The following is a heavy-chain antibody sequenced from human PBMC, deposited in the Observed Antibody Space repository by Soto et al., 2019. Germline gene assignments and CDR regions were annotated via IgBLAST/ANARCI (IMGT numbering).Heavy chain of an antibody. J-gene: IGHJ6*02. CDR2: IKTDGSSI. V-gene: IGHV3-74*03. Sequence: EVQLVESGGGLVLPGGSLRLSCAASGSTFSSYWMHWVRQGPGKGLVWVSRIKTDGSSITYADSVKGRFTISRDNAKNTLYLQMNSLRAEDTAVYYCARLGASGYYGLDVWGQGTTVIVSS. CDR3: ARLGASGYYGLDV. D-gene: IGHD1-26*01. CDR1: GSTFSSYW.